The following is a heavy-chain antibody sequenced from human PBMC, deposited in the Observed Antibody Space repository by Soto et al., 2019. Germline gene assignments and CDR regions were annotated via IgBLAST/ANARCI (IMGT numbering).Heavy chain of an antibody. CDR2: IYWDDDK. Sequence: ITLKESGPTLVKPTQTLTLTCAFSGFSLSTSGVAVGWIRQPPGKALEWLALIYWDDDKSYSPSLKSRLTITKGTSKNQVVLTMTNMDPVDTATYFCAHSRFDTIFGYWGQGTLVTVSS. CDR1: GFSLSTSGVA. V-gene: IGHV2-5*02. D-gene: IGHD3-3*01. CDR3: AHSRFDTIFGY. J-gene: IGHJ4*02.